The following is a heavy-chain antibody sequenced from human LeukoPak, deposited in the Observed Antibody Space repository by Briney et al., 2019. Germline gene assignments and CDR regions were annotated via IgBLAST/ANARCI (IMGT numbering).Heavy chain of an antibody. CDR2: ICHRSST. D-gene: IGHD3-10*01. V-gene: IGHV4-30-2*01. J-gene: IGHJ4*02. Sequence: SETVSLKCSVSGFSICSGGYLWQWIRQAPGEVVGWIGYICHRSSTYYHQALKSRVTISVHRSTNQFSMKLSSVATADVAVCYCARGDYYGLGSYSYYFDYWGEGTLVTVSS. CDR1: GFSICSGGYL. CDR3: ARGDYYGLGSYSYYFDY.